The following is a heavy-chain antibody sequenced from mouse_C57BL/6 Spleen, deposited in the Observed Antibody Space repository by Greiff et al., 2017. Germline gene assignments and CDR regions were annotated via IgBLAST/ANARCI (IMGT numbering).Heavy chain of an antibody. V-gene: IGHV1-55*01. CDR3: ARESDGYPAWFAY. J-gene: IGHJ3*01. Sequence: QVQLQQPGAELVKPGASVKMSCKASGYTFTSYWITWVKQRPGQGLEWIGDIYPGSGSTNYNEKFKSKATLTVDTSSSTAYMQLSSLTSEDSAVDYWARESDGYPAWFAYWGQGTLVTVSA. CDR2: IYPGSGST. D-gene: IGHD2-3*01. CDR1: GYTFTSYW.